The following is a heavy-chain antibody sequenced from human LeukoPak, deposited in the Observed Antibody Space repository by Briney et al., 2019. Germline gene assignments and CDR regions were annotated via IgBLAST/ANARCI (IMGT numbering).Heavy chain of an antibody. J-gene: IGHJ6*03. V-gene: IGHV3-23*01. Sequence: GGSLRLSCAASGFTFSSYAMSWVRQAPGKGLEWVSAISGSGGSTYYADSVKGRFTISRDNSKNTLYLQMNSLRSDDTAVYYCARAGGGGYDYMGFWGKGTTVTVSS. CDR2: ISGSGGST. CDR3: ARAGGGGYDYMGF. CDR1: GFTFSSYA. D-gene: IGHD3-22*01.